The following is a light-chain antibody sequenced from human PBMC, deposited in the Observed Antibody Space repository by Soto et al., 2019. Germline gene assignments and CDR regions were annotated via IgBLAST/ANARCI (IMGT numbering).Light chain of an antibody. CDR3: CSYAASAGV. V-gene: IGLV2-23*01. CDR2: EGS. J-gene: IGLJ2*01. Sequence: QSVLTQPASVSGSPGQSITISCTGTSSDVGSYNLVSWYQQHPGKAPKLMIYEGSKRPSGVSNRFSGSKSGNTASLTISGLQAEDEADYYCCSYAASAGVFGGGTKVTVL. CDR1: SSDVGSYNL.